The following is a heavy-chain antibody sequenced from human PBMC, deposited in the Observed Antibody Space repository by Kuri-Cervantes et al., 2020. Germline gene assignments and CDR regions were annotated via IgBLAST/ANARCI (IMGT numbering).Heavy chain of an antibody. V-gene: IGHV1-2*02. D-gene: IGHD3-10*01. CDR3: ARTIRGNFDY. Sequence: ASVKVSCKASGYTFISYYIHWVRQAPGQGLEWMGWINPNTGGTYYAQRFQGRVTLTGDTSISIAYMGLNRLTSDDTAVYFCARTIRGNFDYWGQGTLVTVSS. CDR2: INPNTGGT. CDR1: GYTFISYY. J-gene: IGHJ4*02.